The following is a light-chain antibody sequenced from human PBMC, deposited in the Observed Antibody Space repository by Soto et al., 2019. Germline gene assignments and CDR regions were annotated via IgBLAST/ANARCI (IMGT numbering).Light chain of an antibody. Sequence: QSVLTQPASVSGSPGQSITISCTGTSSDVATYNYVSWYQQHPGKGPKLLIYDVNNRPSGLSNRFSGSKSGNTASLTISGLQTEDEADYYCISYTSSHTRVFGTGTKVTVL. CDR3: ISYTSSHTRV. CDR2: DVN. J-gene: IGLJ1*01. V-gene: IGLV2-14*03. CDR1: SSDVATYNY.